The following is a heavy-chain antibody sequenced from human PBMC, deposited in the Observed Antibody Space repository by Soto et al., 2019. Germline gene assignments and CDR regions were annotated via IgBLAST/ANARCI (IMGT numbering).Heavy chain of an antibody. Sequence: ASVKVSCKASGYTFTGYYMHWVRQAPGQGLEWMGWINPNSGGTNYAQKFQGRVTMTRDTSISTAYMELSRLRSDDTAVYYCARAGSGPLAWLLNYYYYYGMDVWGQWTTVSVSS. D-gene: IGHD3-3*01. CDR3: ARAGSGPLAWLLNYYYYYGMDV. J-gene: IGHJ6*02. CDR2: INPNSGGT. V-gene: IGHV1-2*02. CDR1: GYTFTGYY.